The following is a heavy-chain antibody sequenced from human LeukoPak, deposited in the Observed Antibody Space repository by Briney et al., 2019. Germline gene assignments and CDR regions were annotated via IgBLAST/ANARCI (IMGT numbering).Heavy chain of an antibody. D-gene: IGHD3-10*01. CDR3: ARDRLLWFGELGDYMDV. CDR2: MNPNSGNT. Sequence: ASVKVSCKAAGYTFTSYDINWVRQVTGQGLEWMGWMNPNSGNTGYAQRFQGRVTMTTNTSISTAYMELSSLRFEDTAVYYCARDRLLWFGELGDYMDVWGKGTTVTVSS. CDR1: GYTFTSYD. V-gene: IGHV1-8*01. J-gene: IGHJ6*03.